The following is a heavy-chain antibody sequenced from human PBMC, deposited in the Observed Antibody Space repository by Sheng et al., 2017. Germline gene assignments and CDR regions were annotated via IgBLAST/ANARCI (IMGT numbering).Heavy chain of an antibody. CDR1: GVSISSSSYY. V-gene: IGHV4-39*07. CDR3: AYGSGSFSFLDYFDY. Sequence: QLQLQESGPGLVKPSETLSLTCTVSGVSISSSSYYWGWIRQPPGKGLEWIGSIYYGGSTYYNPSLKSRVTISVDTSKNQFSLKLSSVTAADTAVYYCAYGSGSFSFLDYFDYWGQGTLVTVSS. CDR2: IYYGGST. J-gene: IGHJ4*02. D-gene: IGHD3-10*01.